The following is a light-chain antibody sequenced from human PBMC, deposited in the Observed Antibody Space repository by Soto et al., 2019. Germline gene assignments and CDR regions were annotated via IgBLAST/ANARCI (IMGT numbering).Light chain of an antibody. CDR1: QSVDNY. CDR2: GAS. V-gene: IGKV3-20*01. Sequence: EIVLTQSPATLSLSPVERATLSCRASQSVDNYLAWYQQKPGQAPRLLIYGASSRATGIPDRFSGSGSGTDFTLTISRLEPEDFAVYYCQQYGSSRTFGQGTKVDNK. CDR3: QQYGSSRT. J-gene: IGKJ1*01.